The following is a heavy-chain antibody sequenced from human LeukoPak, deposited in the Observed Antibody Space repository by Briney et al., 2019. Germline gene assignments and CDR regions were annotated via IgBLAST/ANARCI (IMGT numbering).Heavy chain of an antibody. V-gene: IGHV1-69*04. CDR2: IIPILGIA. CDR3: ARGIQYYYDSSGLNWFDP. CDR1: GGTFSSYA. D-gene: IGHD3-22*01. Sequence: ASVKVSCKASGGTFSSYAISWVRQAPGQGLEWMGRIIPILGIANYAQKFQGRVTITADKSTSTAYMELSSLRSEDTAVYCCARGIQYYYDSSGLNWFDPWGQGTLVTVSS. J-gene: IGHJ5*02.